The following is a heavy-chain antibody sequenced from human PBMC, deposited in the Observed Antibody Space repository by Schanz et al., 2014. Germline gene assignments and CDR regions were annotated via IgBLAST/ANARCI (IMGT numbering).Heavy chain of an antibody. D-gene: IGHD7-27*01. Sequence: QVHLVQSGAEVKKPGASVKVSCKASGYNITSNDVTWVRQATGQGLEWMGWMNPNSGNTGYAQKFQGRVTMTRNTSISTAYMELSSLRSEDTAVYYCARDNDMLIGNVNGDDYYYAMDVWGPGTTVTVSS. CDR2: MNPNSGNT. V-gene: IGHV1-8*01. J-gene: IGHJ6*02. CDR1: GYNITSND. CDR3: ARDNDMLIGNVNGDDYYYAMDV.